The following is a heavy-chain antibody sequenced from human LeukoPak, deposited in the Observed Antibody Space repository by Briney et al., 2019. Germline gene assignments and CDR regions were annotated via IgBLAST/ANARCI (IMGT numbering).Heavy chain of an antibody. V-gene: IGHV3-23*01. CDR3: VKGAYYDFWSGYYIPSFDY. Sequence: GGSLRLSCAASGFTFSSYAMSWVRQAPGKGLEWVSAISGSGGSTYYADSVKGRFTISRDNSKNTLYLQMNSLRAEDTAVYYCVKGAYYDFWSGYYIPSFDYWGQGTLVTVSS. CDR2: ISGSGGST. J-gene: IGHJ4*02. D-gene: IGHD3-3*01. CDR1: GFTFSSYA.